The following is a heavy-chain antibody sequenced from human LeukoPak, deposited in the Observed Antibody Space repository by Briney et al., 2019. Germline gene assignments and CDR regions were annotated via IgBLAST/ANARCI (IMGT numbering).Heavy chain of an antibody. CDR2: LYSDGNT. V-gene: IGHV3-53*01. CDR3: ARGVEPLAANTLAY. Sequence: GGSLRLSCAASGFTVITNNMTWARQAPGKGLEWVSVLYSDGNTKYADSVQGRFTISRDNSKNTLYLEMNSLSPDDTAVYYCARGVEPLAANTLAYWGQGTLVTVSS. D-gene: IGHD1-14*01. CDR1: GFTVITNN. J-gene: IGHJ4*02.